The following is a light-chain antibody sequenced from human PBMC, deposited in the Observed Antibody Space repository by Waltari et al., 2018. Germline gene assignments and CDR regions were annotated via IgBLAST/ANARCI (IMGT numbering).Light chain of an antibody. CDR2: QDN. Sequence: SYELTQPPSVSVSPGQTATITCSGHGFGEKSTCWSQNKPGQSPVVVIYQDNKRPPGIPERFSGSNSGNTATLTISGTQAVDEAEYFCQAWDNGVIFGGGTNLTVL. CDR3: QAWDNGVI. J-gene: IGLJ2*01. V-gene: IGLV3-1*01. CDR1: GFGEKS.